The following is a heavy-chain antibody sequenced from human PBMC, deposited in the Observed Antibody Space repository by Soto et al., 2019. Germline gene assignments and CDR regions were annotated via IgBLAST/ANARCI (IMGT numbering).Heavy chain of an antibody. CDR3: ANSRSSYYYYGMDV. D-gene: IGHD6-6*01. J-gene: IGHJ6*02. CDR2: ISGSSTTI. CDR1: GFTFSTYS. Sequence: GGSLRLSCAASGFTFSTYSMNWVRQAPGKGLEWVSHISGSSTTIYYADSVKGRFTVSRDNAKKSLYLQMNSLRDEDTAVYYCANSRSSYYYYGMDVWGQGTTVTVSS. V-gene: IGHV3-48*02.